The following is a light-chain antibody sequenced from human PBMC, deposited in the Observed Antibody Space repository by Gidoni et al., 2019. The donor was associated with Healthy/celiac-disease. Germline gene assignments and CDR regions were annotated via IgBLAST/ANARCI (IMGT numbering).Light chain of an antibody. J-gene: IGKJ1*01. V-gene: IGKV2-24*01. CDR1: KSLVHSDGNTY. CDR3: MQATQFPRT. Sequence: DIVMTQTPLSTQVTLGHPASISCRASKSLVHSDGNTYLSRLQQRPGQPPRLLIYKISNRFSGVPDRFSGRGAGTDFTPQLRRVAAEYVGVYYCMQATQFPRTFGPGTKVEIK. CDR2: KIS.